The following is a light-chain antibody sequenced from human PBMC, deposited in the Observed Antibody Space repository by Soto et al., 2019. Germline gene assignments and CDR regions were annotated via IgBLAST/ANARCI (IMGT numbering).Light chain of an antibody. J-gene: IGKJ2*01. CDR3: QQYNNLPYT. CDR2: GAS. V-gene: IGKV3-15*01. Sequence: EIVMTQSPATLSVSPGERAALSCRASQSVRSNFAWYQQKPGQAPRLLIYGASTRATGIPARFSGSGSGTEFTLTIRSLQSEDFAVYYCQQYNNLPYTFGQGTKLEIK. CDR1: QSVRSN.